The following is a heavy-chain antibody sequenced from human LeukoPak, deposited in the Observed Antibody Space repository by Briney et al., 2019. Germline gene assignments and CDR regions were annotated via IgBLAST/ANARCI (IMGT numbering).Heavy chain of an antibody. CDR2: IIPIFGTA. J-gene: IGHJ6*03. V-gene: IGHV1-69*13. Sequence: SAVKLSCPASRGNDSGYVINWVRQAAGQGLEGMGGIIPIFGTANYAQKFQGRVTISADGSTSTAYMELSSLRSDDTAVYYCARDNKTSYSYFMDVWGKGTTVTVSS. CDR3: ARDNKTSYSYFMDV. CDR1: RGNDSGYV. D-gene: IGHD2/OR15-2a*01.